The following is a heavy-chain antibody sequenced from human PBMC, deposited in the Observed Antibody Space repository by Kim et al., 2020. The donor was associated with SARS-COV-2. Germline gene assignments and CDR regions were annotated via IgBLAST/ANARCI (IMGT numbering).Heavy chain of an antibody. CDR3: ARASIAETSPDYYDYGMDV. CDR1: GFTFSSYW. V-gene: IGHV3-7*03. J-gene: IGHJ6*02. Sequence: GGSLRLSCAASGFTFSSYWMSWVRQAPGKGLEWVANIKQDGSAKYYVDSVKGRFTISRDNAKNSLYLQMNSLRAEDTAVYYCARASIAETSPDYYDYGMDVWGQGTTVTVSS. D-gene: IGHD6-13*01. CDR2: IKQDGSAK.